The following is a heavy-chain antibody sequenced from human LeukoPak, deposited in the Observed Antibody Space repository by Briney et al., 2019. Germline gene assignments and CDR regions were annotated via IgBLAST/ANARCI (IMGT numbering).Heavy chain of an antibody. D-gene: IGHD2-15*01. CDR2: INPHNGDT. J-gene: IGHJ4*02. Sequence: ASVKVSCKASGYTFIGYYLHWVRQAPAQGLEWMGWINPHNGDTNYAQKFQGRVTMTRDTSITTAYMELSRLKSDDTAVYYCATVRDIVVGGGPYYFDYWGQGTLVTVSS. CDR3: ATVRDIVVGGGPYYFDY. V-gene: IGHV1-2*02. CDR1: GYTFIGYY.